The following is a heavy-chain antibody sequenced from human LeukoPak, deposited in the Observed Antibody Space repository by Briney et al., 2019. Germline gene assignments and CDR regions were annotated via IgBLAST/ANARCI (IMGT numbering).Heavy chain of an antibody. V-gene: IGHV3-48*03. CDR1: GFTFSTYE. Sequence: GGSLRLSCAASGFTFSTYEMSWVRQAAGKGLEWVSYISTSGRTIYYADSVKGRFTISRDNAKNSLYLQMNSLRAEDTAVYYCAREGGNFFFDYWGQGTLVTVSS. D-gene: IGHD1-26*01. J-gene: IGHJ4*02. CDR3: AREGGNFFFDY. CDR2: ISTSGRTI.